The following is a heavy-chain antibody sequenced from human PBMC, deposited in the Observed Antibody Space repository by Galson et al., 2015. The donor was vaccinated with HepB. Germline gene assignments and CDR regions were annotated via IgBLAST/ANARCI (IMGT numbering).Heavy chain of an antibody. D-gene: IGHD6-19*01. CDR1: GFTFSSYW. J-gene: IGHJ4*02. V-gene: IGHV3-7*01. Sequence: SLRLSCAASGFTFSSYWMSWVRQAPGKGLEWVANIKQDGSEKYYVDSVKGRFTISRDNAKNSLYLQMNSLRAEDTAVYYCARDGEWLEGNVDYWGQGTLVTVSS. CDR2: IKQDGSEK. CDR3: ARDGEWLEGNVDY.